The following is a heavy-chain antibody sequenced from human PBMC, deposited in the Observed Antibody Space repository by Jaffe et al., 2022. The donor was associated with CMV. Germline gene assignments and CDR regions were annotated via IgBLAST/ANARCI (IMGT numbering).Heavy chain of an antibody. J-gene: IGHJ4*02. D-gene: IGHD4-17*01. CDR1: GDSISSNY. Sequence: QVQLQESGPGLVKPSETLSLTCTVSGDSISSNYWSWVRQPPGKGLEWIGYFYYSGSTNHNPSLKSRVTISGDTSKNQFSLKLSSVTAADTAVYYCARGLDGDGRDYWGQGTLVTVSS. CDR2: FYYSGST. CDR3: ARGLDGDGRDY. V-gene: IGHV4-59*01.